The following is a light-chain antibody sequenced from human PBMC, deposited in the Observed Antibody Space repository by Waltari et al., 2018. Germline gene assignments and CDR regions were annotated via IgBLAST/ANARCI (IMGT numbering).Light chain of an antibody. J-gene: IGLJ2*01. Sequence: NFMLTQPHSVSESPGKTVTISCTRSTGNIASNYVQWYQQRPGSSPTTLIYADDQRPPGVPDRCSGSIYSSSNSASLTISGLKTEDEADYYCQSYDSSHHVIFGGGTKLTVL. CDR1: TGNIASNY. V-gene: IGLV6-57*01. CDR3: QSYDSSHHVI. CDR2: ADD.